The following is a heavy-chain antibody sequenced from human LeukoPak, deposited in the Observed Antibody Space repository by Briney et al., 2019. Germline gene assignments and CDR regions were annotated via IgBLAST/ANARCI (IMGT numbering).Heavy chain of an antibody. CDR1: GFTFSSYT. Sequence: GGSLRLSCAASGFTFSSYTLNWVRKAPGKGLEWVSSISNAGGYIYYADSVKGRFTISRDNAKNSLYLQMNSLRAVDTAVYYCAREIVSSNSFDNWGQGTLVTVSS. CDR2: ISNAGGYI. V-gene: IGHV3-21*01. CDR3: AREIVSSNSFDN. J-gene: IGHJ4*02. D-gene: IGHD2-2*01.